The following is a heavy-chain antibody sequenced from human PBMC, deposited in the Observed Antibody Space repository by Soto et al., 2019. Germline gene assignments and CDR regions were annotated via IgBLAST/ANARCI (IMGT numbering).Heavy chain of an antibody. CDR2: INPNNGAT. V-gene: IGHV1-2*02. Sequence: QVQLVQSGAEVKKPGASVKVSCKAPRYIFTAYFVHWVRQAPGQGLEWMGWINPNNGATHYGLSFQGRVTMTRYTSISTAYMELSSLRSDDRAVYYCASHDPGARFDPWGQGTLVSVSS. CDR3: ASHDPGARFDP. J-gene: IGHJ5*02. CDR1: RYIFTAYF. D-gene: IGHD1-1*01.